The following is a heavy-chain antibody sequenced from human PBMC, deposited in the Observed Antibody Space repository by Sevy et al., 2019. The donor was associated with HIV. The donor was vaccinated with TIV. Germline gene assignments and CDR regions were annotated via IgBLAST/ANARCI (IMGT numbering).Heavy chain of an antibody. Sequence: ASVKVSCKVSGYTLTELSMHWVRQVPGKGLEWMGSFDPEDDETIYAQKFQGRVTMTEDTSTYTAYMELSSLRSEDTAVYYCATTKDYYENSGDPFDYWGQGTLVTVSS. CDR1: GYTLTELS. J-gene: IGHJ4*02. CDR3: ATTKDYYENSGDPFDY. V-gene: IGHV1-24*01. D-gene: IGHD3-22*01. CDR2: FDPEDDET.